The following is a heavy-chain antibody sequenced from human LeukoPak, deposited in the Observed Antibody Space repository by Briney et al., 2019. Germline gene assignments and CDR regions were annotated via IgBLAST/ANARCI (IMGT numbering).Heavy chain of an antibody. CDR1: GYTFTGYY. CDR2: TNPNSGGT. J-gene: IGHJ1*01. D-gene: IGHD2-2*01. V-gene: IGHV1-2*06. Sequence: ASVKVSCKASGYTFTGYYMHWVRQAPGQGLEWIGRTNPNSGGTNYAQKFQGRVTMTRDTSISTAYMELSRLRSDDTAVYYCAREPPPDSGAMFQHWGQGTLVTVSS. CDR3: AREPPPDSGAMFQH.